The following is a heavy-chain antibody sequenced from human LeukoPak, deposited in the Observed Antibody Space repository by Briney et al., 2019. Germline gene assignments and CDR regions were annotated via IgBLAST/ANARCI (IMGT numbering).Heavy chain of an antibody. CDR1: GFTFSSYV. V-gene: IGHV3-30*02. Sequence: GGSLRLSCAASGFTFSSYVMHWVRQAPGKGLEWVTFIRYDGSNKYYADSVKGRFTISRDNSKNTLYLQMNSLRAEDTAVYYCARGKGRIMITFGGVIVLSWGQGTMVTVSS. CDR2: IRYDGSNK. CDR3: ARGKGRIMITFGGVIVLS. J-gene: IGHJ3*01. D-gene: IGHD3-16*02.